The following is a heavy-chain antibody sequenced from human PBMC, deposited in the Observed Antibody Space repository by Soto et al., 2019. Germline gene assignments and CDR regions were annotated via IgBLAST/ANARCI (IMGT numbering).Heavy chain of an antibody. J-gene: IGHJ4*02. CDR1: GYTFTGYY. Sequence: ASVKVSCKASGYTFTGYYMHWVRQAPGQGLEWMGWINPNSGGANYAKKFQGRVTITRDMSLRTAYIELSSLRSEDSAVYYWARFRNYYDSSGYYKPVTPCRGQTYDYWGQGTLVTVSS. CDR2: INPNSGGA. D-gene: IGHD3-22*01. CDR3: ARFRNYYDSSGYYKPVTPCRGQTYDY. V-gene: IGHV1-2*02.